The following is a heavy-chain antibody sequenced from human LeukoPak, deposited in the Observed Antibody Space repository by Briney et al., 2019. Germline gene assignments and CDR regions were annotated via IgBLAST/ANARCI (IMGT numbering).Heavy chain of an antibody. CDR3: AREGLSVYGMDV. CDR2: IYYSGST. Sequence: SETLSLTCTVSGGSISSYYWSWIRQPPGKELEWIGYIYYSGSTNYNPSLKSRVTISVDTSKNQFSLKLSSVTAADTAVYYCAREGLSVYGMDVWGQGTTVTVSS. D-gene: IGHD3/OR15-3a*01. V-gene: IGHV4-59*01. CDR1: GGSISSYY. J-gene: IGHJ6*02.